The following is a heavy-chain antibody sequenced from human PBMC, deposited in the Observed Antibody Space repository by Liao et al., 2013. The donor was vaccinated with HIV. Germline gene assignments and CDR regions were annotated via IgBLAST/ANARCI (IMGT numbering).Heavy chain of an antibody. Sequence: QVQLQESGPGLVKPSETLSLTCTVSGGSISGYYWSWIRQPAGKGLEWIGRIYTSGTTNYNPSLKSRVTMSVDTSKNQLSLKLSSVTAADTAVYYCARDTTYASGSYYYYWGQGTLVTVSS. J-gene: IGHJ4*02. D-gene: IGHD3-10*01. V-gene: IGHV4-4*07. CDR2: IYTSGTT. CDR3: ARDTTYASGSYYYY. CDR1: GGSISGYY.